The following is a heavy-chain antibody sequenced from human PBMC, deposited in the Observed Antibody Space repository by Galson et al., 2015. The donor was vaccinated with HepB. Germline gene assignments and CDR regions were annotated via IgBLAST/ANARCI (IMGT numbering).Heavy chain of an antibody. V-gene: IGHV3-49*04. J-gene: IGHJ4*02. Sequence: RLSCATSGFTFGDFPMSWVRQAPGKGLEWVASIRRRAYGGTTRYAAFVRGRFTIFREDSKGVAHLQMNSLKTEDTAIYYCTRDVWTPRIEGISHFDRWGQGTLVSVSA. CDR3: TRDVWTPRIEGISHFDR. CDR2: IRRRAYGGTT. D-gene: IGHD3-3*02. CDR1: GFTFGDFP.